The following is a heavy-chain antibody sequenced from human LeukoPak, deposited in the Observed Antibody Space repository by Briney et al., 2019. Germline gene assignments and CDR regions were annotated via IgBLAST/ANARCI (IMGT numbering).Heavy chain of an antibody. J-gene: IGHJ4*02. V-gene: IGHV4-39*01. CDR3: ARLPYACSSSSCGALDY. D-gene: IGHD6-6*01. Sequence: SETLSLTCTVSGGSISSSSYYWGWIRQPPGKGLDWIGSIYYSGSTYYNPSLKSRVTISVDTSKNQFSLKLSSVTAADAAVYYCARLPYACSSSSCGALDYWGQGTLVTVSS. CDR1: GGSISSSSYY. CDR2: IYYSGST.